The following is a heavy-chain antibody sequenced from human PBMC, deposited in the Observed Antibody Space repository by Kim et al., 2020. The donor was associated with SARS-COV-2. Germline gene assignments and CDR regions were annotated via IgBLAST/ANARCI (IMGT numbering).Heavy chain of an antibody. J-gene: IGHJ4*02. D-gene: IGHD6-13*01. V-gene: IGHV3-53*01. CDR3: ARDKGGYSNSWDFDY. Sequence: ADSVKGRFLISRDNSKNTLYLQMNSLRAEDTAVYYCARDKGGYSNSWDFDYWGQGTLVTVSA.